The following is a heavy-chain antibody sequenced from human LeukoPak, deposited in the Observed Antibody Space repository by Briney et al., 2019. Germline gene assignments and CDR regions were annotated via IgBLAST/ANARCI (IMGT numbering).Heavy chain of an antibody. CDR2: ISAYNGNT. V-gene: IGHV1-18*01. D-gene: IGHD1-26*01. CDR1: GYTFTSYG. J-gene: IGHJ3*02. CDR3: ARAIVGATDDAFDI. Sequence: ASVKVSCKASGYTFTSYGISWVRQAPGQGLEWMGWISAYNGNTNHAQKLQGRVTMTTDTSTSTAYMELRSLRSDDTAVYYCARAIVGATDDAFDIWGQGTMVTVSS.